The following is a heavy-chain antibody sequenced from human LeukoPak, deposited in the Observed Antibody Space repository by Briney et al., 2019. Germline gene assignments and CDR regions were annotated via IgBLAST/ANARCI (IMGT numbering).Heavy chain of an antibody. D-gene: IGHD6-6*01. CDR2: ISSRSNYT. CDR3: ARGEEYSSSSGPVDY. J-gene: IGHJ4*02. V-gene: IGHV3-11*06. Sequence: PGGSLRLSCAASEFTFSDDYMSWIRQAPGKGLEWVSYISSRSNYTNYADSVKGRFTISRDNAKHSLYLQMNSLRAEDTAVYYCARGEEYSSSSGPVDYWGQGTLVTVSS. CDR1: EFTFSDDY.